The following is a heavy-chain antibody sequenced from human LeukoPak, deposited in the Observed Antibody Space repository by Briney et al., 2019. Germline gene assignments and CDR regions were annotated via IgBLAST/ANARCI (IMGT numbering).Heavy chain of an antibody. D-gene: IGHD3-22*01. CDR1: GGSFSGYY. CDR2: INHSGST. V-gene: IGHV4-34*01. J-gene: IGHJ4*02. CDR3: ARHGYYYDSSGYPKVFDY. Sequence: SETLSLTCAVYGGSFSGYYWSWIRQPPGKGLEWIGEINHSGSTNYNPSLKSRVTISVDTSKNQFSLKLSSVTAADTAVYYCARHGYYYDSSGYPKVFDYWGQGTLVTVSS.